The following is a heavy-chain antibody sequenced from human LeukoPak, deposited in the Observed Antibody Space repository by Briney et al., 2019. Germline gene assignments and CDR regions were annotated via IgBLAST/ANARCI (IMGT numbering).Heavy chain of an antibody. D-gene: IGHD4-17*01. Sequence: GGSLRLSCAASGFTFSSYSMNWVRQAPGKGLEWVGFIRSKAYGGTTEYAASVKGRFTISRDDSKSIAYLQMNSLKTEDTAVYYCTIMLSGDYSQDYWGQGTLVTVSS. V-gene: IGHV3-49*04. J-gene: IGHJ4*02. CDR1: GFTFSSYS. CDR2: IRSKAYGGTT. CDR3: TIMLSGDYSQDY.